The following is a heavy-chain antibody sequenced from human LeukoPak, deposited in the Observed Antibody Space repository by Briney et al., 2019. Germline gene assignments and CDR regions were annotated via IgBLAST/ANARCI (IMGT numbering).Heavy chain of an antibody. J-gene: IGHJ5*02. CDR1: GGSISSGSYS. V-gene: IGHV4-61*02. CDR2: IYTSGST. Sequence: PPETLSLTCTVSGGSISSGSYSWSWIRQPAGKGLEWIGRIYTSGSTNYNPSLKSRVTISVDTSKNQFSLKLSSVTAADTAVYYCASTSGSYSYNWFDPWGQGTLVTVSS. CDR3: ASTSGSYSYNWFDP. D-gene: IGHD1-26*01.